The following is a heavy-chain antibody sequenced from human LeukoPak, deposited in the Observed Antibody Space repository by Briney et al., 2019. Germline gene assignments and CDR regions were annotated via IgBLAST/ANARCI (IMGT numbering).Heavy chain of an antibody. CDR3: ASGGSYSWHS. D-gene: IGHD4-23*01. V-gene: IGHV4-4*02. CDR1: GDSISNSNW. J-gene: IGHJ4*02. Sequence: SETLSLTCAVSGDSISNSNWWTWVRQPPGNGLEWIGEIFHGGSSNYNPSLKSRVTISVDESKNQFSLRLSPVTAADTAVYYCASGGSYSWHSWGQGTLVTVSS. CDR2: IFHGGSS.